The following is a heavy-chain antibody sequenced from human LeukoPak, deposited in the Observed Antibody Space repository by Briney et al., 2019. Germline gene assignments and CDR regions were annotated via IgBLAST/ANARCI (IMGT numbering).Heavy chain of an antibody. CDR2: INPNSGGT. V-gene: IGHV1-2*02. CDR3: AREGTGSSINWFDP. J-gene: IGHJ5*02. Sequence: ASVKVSCKASGYTFTGYYMHWVRQAPGQGLEWMGWINPNSGGTNYAQKFQGRVTMTRDTSISTAYMELSRLKSDDTAVYYCAREGTGSSINWFDPWGQGTLVIVSS. D-gene: IGHD6-6*01. CDR1: GYTFTGYY.